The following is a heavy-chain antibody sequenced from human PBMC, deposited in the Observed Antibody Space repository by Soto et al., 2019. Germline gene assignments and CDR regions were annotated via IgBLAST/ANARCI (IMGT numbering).Heavy chain of an antibody. V-gene: IGHV4-30-4*01. Sequence: PSETLSLTCTFSVASINSDDYYCSWIRQPPGKGLEWIGYISHSGNTYYSPSLQSRVAISVDTSRNQFSLRLNSVTAADTAVYYCARASTVTKGAKFESWGQGALVSVS. CDR2: ISHSGNT. CDR3: ARASTVTKGAKFES. D-gene: IGHD4-17*01. CDR1: VASINSDDYY. J-gene: IGHJ4*02.